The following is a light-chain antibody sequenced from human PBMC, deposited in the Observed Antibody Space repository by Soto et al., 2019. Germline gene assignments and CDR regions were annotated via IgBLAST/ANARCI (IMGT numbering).Light chain of an antibody. V-gene: IGLV2-14*01. CDR1: SSDVGGYNY. CDR3: ATWDDSLNGVV. Sequence: QSVLTQPASVSGSPGQSITISCTGTSSDVGGYNYVSWYQQHPGEAPKLMIYEVDYRPSGVPDRFSGSKSGTSASLAISGLQSDDEADYYCATWDDSLNGVVFGGGTKLTVL. J-gene: IGLJ2*01. CDR2: EVD.